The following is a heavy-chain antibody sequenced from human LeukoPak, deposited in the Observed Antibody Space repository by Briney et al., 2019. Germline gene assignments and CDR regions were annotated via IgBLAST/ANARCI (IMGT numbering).Heavy chain of an antibody. Sequence: GGSLRLSCAASGFTFSSYGMHLVRQAPGKGLEWVAFIRYDGSNKYYADSVKGRFTISRDNSKNTLYLQMNSLRAEDTAVYYCASVHSSGYYYWGQGTLVTVSS. CDR3: ASVHSSGYYY. J-gene: IGHJ4*02. CDR2: IRYDGSNK. V-gene: IGHV3-30*02. CDR1: GFTFSSYG. D-gene: IGHD3-22*01.